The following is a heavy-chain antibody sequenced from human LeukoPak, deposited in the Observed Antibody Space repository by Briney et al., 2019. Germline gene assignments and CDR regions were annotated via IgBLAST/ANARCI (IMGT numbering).Heavy chain of an antibody. CDR1: GYTFTSYS. CDR3: ARAGGYSYQLTEGGDAFDI. V-gene: IGHV1-18*04. Sequence: ASVKVSCKASGYTFTSYSISWVRQAPGQGLEWMGWISAYNGNTNYAQKLQGRVTMTTDTSTSTAYMELRSLRSDDTAVYYCARAGGYSYQLTEGGDAFDIWGQGTMVTVSS. CDR2: ISAYNGNT. D-gene: IGHD5-18*01. J-gene: IGHJ3*02.